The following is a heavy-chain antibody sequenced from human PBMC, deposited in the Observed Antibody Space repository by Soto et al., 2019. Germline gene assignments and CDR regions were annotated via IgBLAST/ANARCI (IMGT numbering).Heavy chain of an antibody. J-gene: IGHJ4*02. V-gene: IGHV5-51*01. CDR2: ICPGDSDS. D-gene: IGHD1-26*01. CDR1: GYSFTSYC. CDR3: ARGRRSIVGATNFDF. Sequence: PGESLKISCECSGYSFTSYCIGWVRQMPGKGLEWVGIICPGDSDSRYSPSFQGQVTISADKSISTAYVQWSSLEASDTAMYYCARGRRSIVGATNFDFWGQGTLVTVSS.